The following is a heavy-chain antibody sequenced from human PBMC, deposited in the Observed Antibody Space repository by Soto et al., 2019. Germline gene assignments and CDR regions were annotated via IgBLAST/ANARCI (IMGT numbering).Heavy chain of an antibody. CDR3: AAYIWRNSFDY. CDR2: IYYSGST. Sequence: PSETLSLTCTVSGGSISSYYWNWIRQPPGKGLEWIGYIYYSGSTNYNPSLKSRVTISVDTSKNQFSLKLSSVTAADTAVYYCAAYIWRNSFDYWGQGALVTVSS. CDR1: GGSISSYY. V-gene: IGHV4-59*08. J-gene: IGHJ4*02. D-gene: IGHD3-16*01.